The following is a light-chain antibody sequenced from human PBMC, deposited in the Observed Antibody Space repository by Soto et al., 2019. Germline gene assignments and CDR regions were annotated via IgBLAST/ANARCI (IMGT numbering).Light chain of an antibody. CDR1: QSVNSY. Sequence: EIVFTQSPSTLSLSPGERATLSCRASQSVNSYIAWYQQKPGQTPRLLIYDASDRATGIPARFSGSGFGTDFTLSISSLEPEDFAVYYCQQRGGWPPTFGQGTKVDIK. V-gene: IGKV3-11*01. J-gene: IGKJ1*01. CDR3: QQRGGWPPT. CDR2: DAS.